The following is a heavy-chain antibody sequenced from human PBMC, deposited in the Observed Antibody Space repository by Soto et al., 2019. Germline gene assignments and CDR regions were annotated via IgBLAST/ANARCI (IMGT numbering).Heavy chain of an antibody. J-gene: IGHJ5*02. V-gene: IGHV3-7*05. CDR3: AICDDIWSAYCLYFDT. D-gene: IGHD3-3*01. Sequence: EVQLVESGGGLVQPGGSLRLSCAASGFTFNSYWMSWVRQAPGKGLEWVANIKQDGSEKYYVDSVKGRFTISRDNAKNSLYLQMNILGDEDTAVYSCAICDDIWSAYCLYFDTWCQGTMFIVSS. CDR2: IKQDGSEK. CDR1: GFTFNSYW.